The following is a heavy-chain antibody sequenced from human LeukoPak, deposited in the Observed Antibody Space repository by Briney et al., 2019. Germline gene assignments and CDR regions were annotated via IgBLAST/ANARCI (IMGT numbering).Heavy chain of an antibody. J-gene: IGHJ4*02. V-gene: IGHV3-23*01. CDR3: ARGQTTVTN. CDR2: ISGSGGST. Sequence: GGSLRLSCAASGFTFSSYAMSWVRQAPGKGLEWVSAISGSGGSTYYADSVKGRFTISKDNAKNSLYLQMNSLRAEDTAVYYCARGQTTVTNWGQGTLVTVSS. D-gene: IGHD4-17*01. CDR1: GFTFSSYA.